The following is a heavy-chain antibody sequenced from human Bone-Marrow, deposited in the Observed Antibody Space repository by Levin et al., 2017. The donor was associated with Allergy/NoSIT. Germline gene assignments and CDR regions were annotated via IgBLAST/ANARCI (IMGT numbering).Heavy chain of an antibody. CDR3: ARDWPFGSGPYDAFDI. Sequence: GESLKISCPASGFTLSTHYMSWVRQAPGKGLEWVSLIYTAGATYYADSVKGRFTISRDNSKNTLFLQMNSLSADDTAVYFCARDWPFGSGPYDAFDIWGPGTMVTVSS. J-gene: IGHJ3*02. D-gene: IGHD3-10*01. CDR1: GFTLSTHY. V-gene: IGHV3-53*01. CDR2: IYTAGAT.